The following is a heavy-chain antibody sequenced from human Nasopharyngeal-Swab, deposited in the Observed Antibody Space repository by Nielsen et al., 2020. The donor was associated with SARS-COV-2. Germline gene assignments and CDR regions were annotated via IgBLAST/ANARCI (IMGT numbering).Heavy chain of an antibody. Sequence: GESLKISCAASGFPFRNHYMTWVRQPPGKGLEWVANIRQDAREQFYVDSVKGRFTISRDNAKNSVFLQMNSLRSEDTAVYYCARPFFSDSQSSYQSFDYWGPGTLVSVSS. CDR2: IRQDAREQ. V-gene: IGHV3-7*04. CDR1: GFPFRNHY. J-gene: IGHJ4*02. CDR3: ARPFFSDSQSSYQSFDY. D-gene: IGHD3-10*01.